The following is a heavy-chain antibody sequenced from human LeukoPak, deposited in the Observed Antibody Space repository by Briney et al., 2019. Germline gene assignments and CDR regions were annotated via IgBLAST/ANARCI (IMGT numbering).Heavy chain of an antibody. CDR2: INFYSGVT. Sequence: ASVKVSCKASGYTFTGYYMHWVRQAPGQGLEWMGWINFYSGVTKYAQKFQGRVTMTGDTSISTAYMELSSLRSDDMAVYYCAREGSSSRYVSYFDYWGQGTLVTVSS. CDR1: GYTFTGYY. J-gene: IGHJ4*02. CDR3: AREGSSSRYVSYFDY. V-gene: IGHV1-2*02. D-gene: IGHD6-6*01.